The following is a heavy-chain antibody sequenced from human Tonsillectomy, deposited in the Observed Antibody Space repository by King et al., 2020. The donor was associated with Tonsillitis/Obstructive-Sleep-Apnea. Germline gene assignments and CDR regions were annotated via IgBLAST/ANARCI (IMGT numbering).Heavy chain of an antibody. Sequence: QLQLQESGPGLVTPSETLSLTCTVSGGSINSNSYYWGWIRQPPGKGLEWIGNIYYSGGTYYNPSLESRVTISVDTPKNQFSLKLSSVTAADTAVYYCARTLNTVTKAFDIWGQGTMVTVSS. CDR1: GGSINSNSYY. V-gene: IGHV4-39*01. D-gene: IGHD4-17*01. CDR2: IYYSGGT. J-gene: IGHJ3*02. CDR3: ARTLNTVTKAFDI.